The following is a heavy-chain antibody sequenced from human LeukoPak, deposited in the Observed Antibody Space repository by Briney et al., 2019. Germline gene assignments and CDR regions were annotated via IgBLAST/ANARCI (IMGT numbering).Heavy chain of an antibody. CDR1: GGTFSSYA. V-gene: IGHV1-69*01. CDR3: ARDRTDGGSYYFDY. Sequence: SVKVSCEASGGTFSSYAISWVRQAPGQGLEWMGGIIPIFGTANYAQKFQGRVTITADESTSTAYMELSSLRSEDTAVYYCARDRTDGGSYYFDYWGQGTLVTVSS. D-gene: IGHD1-26*01. J-gene: IGHJ4*02. CDR2: IIPIFGTA.